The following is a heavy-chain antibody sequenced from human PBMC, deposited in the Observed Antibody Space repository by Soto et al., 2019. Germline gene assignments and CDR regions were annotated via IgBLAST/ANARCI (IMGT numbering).Heavy chain of an antibody. CDR3: ARVLDFGELLSAFEI. D-gene: IGHD3-10*01. V-gene: IGHV3-48*01. J-gene: IGHJ3*02. CDR2: ISSSSTTI. Sequence: EVQLVESGGGLVQPGGSLRLSCAASGFTFSSYSMNWVRQAPGKGLEWVSFISSSSTTIFYADSVKGRFTISRDNAKNSLYLQMNSLRAEDTAVYYCARVLDFGELLSAFEIWGQGTLVTVSS. CDR1: GFTFSSYS.